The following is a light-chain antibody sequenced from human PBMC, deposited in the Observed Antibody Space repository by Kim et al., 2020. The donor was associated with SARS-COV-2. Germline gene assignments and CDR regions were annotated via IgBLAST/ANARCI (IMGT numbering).Light chain of an antibody. CDR1: QGISSY. CDR2: AAS. J-gene: IGKJ4*01. V-gene: IGKV1-9*01. Sequence: IQLTQSPSSLSASVGDRVTITCRASQGISSYLAWYQQKPGKAPKLLIYAASSLRSGVPSRFSGSGSGTDFTLTISSLQPEDFATYYCQQLNSYPLTFGGGTQVDIK. CDR3: QQLNSYPLT.